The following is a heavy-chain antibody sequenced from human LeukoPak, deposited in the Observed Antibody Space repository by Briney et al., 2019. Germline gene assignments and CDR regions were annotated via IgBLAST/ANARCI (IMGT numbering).Heavy chain of an antibody. V-gene: IGHV4-59*01. J-gene: IGHJ3*02. Sequence: SETLSLTCTVSGGSISSYYWSWIRQPPGKGLEWIGYIYYSGSTNYNPSLKSRVTISVDTSKNQFSLKLSSETAADTAVYYCARGGATRSGYSIDAFDIWGQGTMVTVS. CDR1: GGSISSYY. CDR3: ARGGATRSGYSIDAFDI. D-gene: IGHD3-22*01. CDR2: IYYSGST.